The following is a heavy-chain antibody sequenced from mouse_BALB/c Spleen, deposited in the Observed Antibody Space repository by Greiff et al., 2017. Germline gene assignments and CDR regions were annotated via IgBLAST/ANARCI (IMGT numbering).Heavy chain of an antibody. J-gene: IGHJ2*01. V-gene: IGHV1-7*01. CDR1: GYTFTSYW. Sequence: QVQLQQSGAELAKPGASVKMSCKASGYTFTSYWMHWVKQRPGQGLEWIGYINPSTGYTEYNQKFKDKATLTADKSSSTAYMQLSSLTSEDSAVYYCARKPMITRVFDYWGQGTTLTVSS. CDR2: INPSTGYT. CDR3: ARKPMITRVFDY. D-gene: IGHD2-4*01.